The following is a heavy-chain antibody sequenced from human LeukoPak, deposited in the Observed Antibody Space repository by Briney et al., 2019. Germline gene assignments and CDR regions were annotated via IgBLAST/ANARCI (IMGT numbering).Heavy chain of an antibody. V-gene: IGHV3-9*01. D-gene: IGHD3-16*01. J-gene: IGHJ4*02. CDR2: ISWNSGSI. Sequence: GRALRLSCAASGFTFDDYAMHWVRQAPGEGLEWVSGISWNSGSIGYADSVKGRFTISRDNAKNSLYLQMNSLRAEDTALYYFAKARRWGYYFDYWGQGTLVTVSS. CDR1: GFTFDDYA. CDR3: AKARRWGYYFDY.